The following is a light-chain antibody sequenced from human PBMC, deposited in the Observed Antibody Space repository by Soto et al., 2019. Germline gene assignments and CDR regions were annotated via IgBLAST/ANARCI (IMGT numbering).Light chain of an antibody. J-gene: IGKJ1*01. V-gene: IGKV3-20*01. Sequence: KVLTQSPATLSLTKGERAILSCRASQSVSSNYLAWYQQKPGQAPRLLIYGASNRATGTPDRFSGSGSGTDFTLTISRLEPEDFAVYYCQQYGSSGTFGQGTKVDIK. CDR3: QQYGSSGT. CDR1: QSVSSNY. CDR2: GAS.